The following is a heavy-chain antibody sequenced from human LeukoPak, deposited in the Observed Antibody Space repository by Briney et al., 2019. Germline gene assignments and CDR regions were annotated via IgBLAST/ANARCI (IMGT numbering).Heavy chain of an antibody. Sequence: GGSLRLSCAASGFTFSTYTMNWVRQAPGRGLVWVSRLNSDESSTNYADSVKGRFTISRDKAKKTLYLQMSSLRAEDTALYYCARAAAGTRNAFDIWGPGTMVSVSA. CDR2: LNSDESST. D-gene: IGHD6-13*01. CDR3: ARAAAGTRNAFDI. J-gene: IGHJ3*02. V-gene: IGHV3-74*01. CDR1: GFTFSTYT.